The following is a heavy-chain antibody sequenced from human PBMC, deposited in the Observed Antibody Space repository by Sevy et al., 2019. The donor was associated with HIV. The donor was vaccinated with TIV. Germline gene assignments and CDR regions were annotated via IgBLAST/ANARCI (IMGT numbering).Heavy chain of an antibody. V-gene: IGHV1-2*02. CDR2: INPNSGGT. J-gene: IGHJ6*02. D-gene: IGHD3-3*01. Sequence: ASVKVSCKASGYTFTGYYMHWVRHAPGQGLEWMGWINPNSGGTNYAQKFQGRVTMTRDTSISTAYMELSRLRSDDTAVYYCARFGLRLRFLGGMDVWGQGTTVTVSS. CDR1: GYTFTGYY. CDR3: ARFGLRLRFLGGMDV.